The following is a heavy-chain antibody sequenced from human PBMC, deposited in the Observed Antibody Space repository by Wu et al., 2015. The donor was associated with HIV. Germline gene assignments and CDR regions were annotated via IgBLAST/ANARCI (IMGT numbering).Heavy chain of an antibody. CDR3: ARVARGSYYEIDDAFDI. J-gene: IGHJ3*02. CDR1: GGTFSSYA. Sequence: QVQLVQSGAEVKKPGSSVKVSCKASGGTFSSYAISWVRQAPGQGLEWMGRIIPIFGTANYAQKFQGRVTITADESTSTAYMELSSLRSEDTAVYYCARVARGSYYEIDDAFDIWGQGTMVTVSS. CDR2: IIPIFGTA. D-gene: IGHD3-22*01. V-gene: IGHV1-69*13.